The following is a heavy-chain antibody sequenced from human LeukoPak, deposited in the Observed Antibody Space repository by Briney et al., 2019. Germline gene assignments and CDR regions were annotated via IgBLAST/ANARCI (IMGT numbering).Heavy chain of an antibody. CDR1: GFIFSTYS. CDR3: ARMGAPMTTMTKSNWFDP. J-gene: IGHJ5*02. V-gene: IGHV3-21*01. CDR2: ISGTGSYI. D-gene: IGHD4-17*01. Sequence: GGSLRLSCAASGFIFSTYSMNWVRQAPGKGLEWVSSISGTGSYIHYADSVKGRFTISRDIAKNSLFLQMNSLRAEDTAVYYCARMGAPMTTMTKSNWFDPWGQGTLVTVSS.